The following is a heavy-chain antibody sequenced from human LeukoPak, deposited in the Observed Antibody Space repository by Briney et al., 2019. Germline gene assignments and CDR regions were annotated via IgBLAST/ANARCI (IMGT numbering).Heavy chain of an antibody. CDR3: AIEQLGYCSSTSWGWSGYCALGY. J-gene: IGHJ4*02. Sequence: ASVKVSCEASGGTFSSYAISWVRQAPGQGREWMGGIIPIFGTANYAQKFQGRVTITADESTSTAYMELSSLRSEDTAVYYCAIEQLGYCSSTSWGWSGYCALGYWGQGTLVTVSS. D-gene: IGHD2-2*01. V-gene: IGHV1-69*01. CDR1: GGTFSSYA. CDR2: IIPIFGTA.